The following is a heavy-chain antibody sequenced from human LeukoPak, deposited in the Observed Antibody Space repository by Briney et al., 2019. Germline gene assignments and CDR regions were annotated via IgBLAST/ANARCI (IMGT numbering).Heavy chain of an antibody. CDR3: VKDLSQGYGMDV. Sequence: GGSLRLSCVASGFTLDDYAMHWGLQAPGKGLEWVSGISWNSGSIGYADSVKGRFIISIDNSKNSLYLQMHSLRGEDTVLYYCVKDLSQGYGMDVWGQGTTVTVSS. CDR2: ISWNSGSI. CDR1: GFTLDDYA. V-gene: IGHV3-9*01. J-gene: IGHJ6*02.